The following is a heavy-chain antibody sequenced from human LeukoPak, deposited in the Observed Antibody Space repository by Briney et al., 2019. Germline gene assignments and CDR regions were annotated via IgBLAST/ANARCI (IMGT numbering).Heavy chain of an antibody. CDR3: ARHAVPVPASRFDP. V-gene: IGHV4-59*04. CDR1: GGSISNYY. D-gene: IGHD2-2*01. J-gene: IGHJ5*02. Sequence: SETLSLTCTVSGGSISNYYWSWIRQPPGKGLEWIGYIYYSGSTYYNPSLKSRVTISVDTSKNQFSLKLSSVTAADTAVYYCARHAVPVPASRFDPWGQGTLVTVSS. CDR2: IYYSGST.